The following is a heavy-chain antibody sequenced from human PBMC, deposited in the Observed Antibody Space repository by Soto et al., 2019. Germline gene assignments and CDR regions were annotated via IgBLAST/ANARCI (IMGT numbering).Heavy chain of an antibody. CDR2: IRSKANSYAT. J-gene: IGHJ6*02. CDR3: TREELRYFDWSLGGYYYYGMDV. V-gene: IGHV3-73*01. CDR1: GFTFSGSA. Sequence: PGGSQRLSFAASGFTFSGSAMHWVRQASGKGLEWVGRIRSKANSYATAYAASVKGRFTISRDDSKNTAYLQMNSLKTEDTAVYYCTREELRYFDWSLGGYYYYGMDVWGQGTTVTVSS. D-gene: IGHD3-9*01.